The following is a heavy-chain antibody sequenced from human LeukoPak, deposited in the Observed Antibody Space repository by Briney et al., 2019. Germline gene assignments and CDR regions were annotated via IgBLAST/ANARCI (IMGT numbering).Heavy chain of an antibody. CDR2: ITASGTAM. J-gene: IGHJ4*02. Sequence: GGSLRLSCAASGFTFNSYSMNWVRQAPGKGLEWVSHITASGTAMFYADSVKGRFTISRDNAKNSLYLQMNSLRDEDTAVYYCASSGSYRFDYRGQGTLVTVSS. CDR3: ASSGSYRFDY. CDR1: GFTFNSYS. V-gene: IGHV3-48*02. D-gene: IGHD1-26*01.